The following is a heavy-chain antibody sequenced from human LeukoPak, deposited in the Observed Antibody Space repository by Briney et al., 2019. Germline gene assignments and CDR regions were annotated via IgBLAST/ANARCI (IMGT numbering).Heavy chain of an antibody. J-gene: IGHJ4*02. V-gene: IGHV3-53*01. Sequence: GGSLRLSCAASGFTVSSNFMTWVRQAPGKGLEWVSVIFSSGSTYYADSVKGRFTISRDSSKNSVYLQMDSLRADDTAVYYCARGNWNDRGFDSWGQGTLVTVSS. D-gene: IGHD1-20*01. CDR3: ARGNWNDRGFDS. CDR2: IFSSGST. CDR1: GFTVSSNF.